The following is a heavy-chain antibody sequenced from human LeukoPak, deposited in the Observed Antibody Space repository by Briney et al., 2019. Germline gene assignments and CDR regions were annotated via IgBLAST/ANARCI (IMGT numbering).Heavy chain of an antibody. CDR2: ISSGSTI. J-gene: IGHJ4*02. Sequence: GGSLRLSCAASGFTFSSYEMNWVRQAPGKGLEWVSYISSGSTINDAASVKGRFTISRDNAKNSLYLQMNSLRAEDTAVYYCARESIAVAGAPFDYWGQGTLVTVSS. V-gene: IGHV3-48*03. D-gene: IGHD6-19*01. CDR1: GFTFSSYE. CDR3: ARESIAVAGAPFDY.